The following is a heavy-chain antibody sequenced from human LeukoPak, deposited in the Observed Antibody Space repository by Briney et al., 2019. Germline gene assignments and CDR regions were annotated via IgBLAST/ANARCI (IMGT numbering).Heavy chain of an antibody. CDR3: ARLPRFYYGSGSYSYYFDY. CDR2: IFHSATSYYSGTS. V-gene: IGHV4-39*07. D-gene: IGHD3-10*01. J-gene: IGHJ4*02. CDR1: GGSISSSDYY. Sequence: PSETLSLTCTVSGGSISSSDYYWGWLRQPPGKGLEWIGTIFHSATSYYSGTSYFNPSLKSRVTISVDTSKNQFSLKLSSVTAADTAVYYCARLPRFYYGSGSYSYYFDYWGQGTLVTVSS.